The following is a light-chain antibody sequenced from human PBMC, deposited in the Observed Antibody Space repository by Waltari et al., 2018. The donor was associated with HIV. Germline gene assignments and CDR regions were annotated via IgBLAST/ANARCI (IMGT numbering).Light chain of an antibody. Sequence: DIQMTQSPSTLSASVGDRVTITCRASQRISSWLAWYQQQPGKAPKLLIYKASSLESGVPSRFSGSGSGTEFTLTISSLQPDDFATYYCQQYNSYPYTFGQGTKLEIK. J-gene: IGKJ2*01. CDR1: QRISSW. CDR2: KAS. CDR3: QQYNSYPYT. V-gene: IGKV1-5*03.